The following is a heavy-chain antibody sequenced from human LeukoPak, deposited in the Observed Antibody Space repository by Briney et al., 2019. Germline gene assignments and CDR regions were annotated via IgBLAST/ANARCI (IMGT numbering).Heavy chain of an antibody. CDR2: INHSGST. Sequence: SETLSLTCAVYGGSFSGYYWSWIRQPPGKGLEWIGEINHSGSTNYNPSLKSRVTISVGTSKNQFSLKLSSVTAADTAVYYCARVPIFGVVIPHFDYWGQGTLVTVSS. D-gene: IGHD3-3*01. CDR3: ARVPIFGVVIPHFDY. CDR1: GGSFSGYY. V-gene: IGHV4-34*01. J-gene: IGHJ4*02.